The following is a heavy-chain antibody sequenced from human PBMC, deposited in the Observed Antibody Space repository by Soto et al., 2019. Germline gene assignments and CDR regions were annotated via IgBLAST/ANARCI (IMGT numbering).Heavy chain of an antibody. V-gene: IGHV3-74*03. J-gene: IGHJ4*02. D-gene: IGHD1-26*01. CDR2: INSDGSST. CDR3: ARDRFSGSFSYLDY. CDR1: GFTFSTYW. Sequence: EVRLVESGGGLVQPGGSLRVSCAASGFTFSTYWMHWVRQAPGKGLVWVSRINSDGSSTMYADSVKGRFTLSRDNAKNKLYLQMNRLRAEDTAVYYCARDRFSGSFSYLDYWGQGNLVTVSS.